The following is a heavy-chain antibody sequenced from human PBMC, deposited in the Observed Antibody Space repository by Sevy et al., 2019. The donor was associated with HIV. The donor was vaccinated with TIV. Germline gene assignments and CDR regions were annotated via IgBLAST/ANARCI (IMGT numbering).Heavy chain of an antibody. Sequence: SETLSLTCTVSGDSVSGGNYYWSWIRQPPGKGLEWIGYIYYSGSTNYNPSLKSRVTISIDTSKNQFSLRLTSVTAADTAVYYCARGLFDYWGQGTGHRVL. CDR2: IYYSGST. V-gene: IGHV4-61*01. J-gene: IGHJ4*02. CDR1: GDSVSGGNYY. CDR3: ARGLFDY.